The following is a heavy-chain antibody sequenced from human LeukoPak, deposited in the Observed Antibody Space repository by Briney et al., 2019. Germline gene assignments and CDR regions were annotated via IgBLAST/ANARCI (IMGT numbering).Heavy chain of an antibody. J-gene: IGHJ3*02. CDR1: GFTFSSYS. CDR2: ISSSSSYI. Sequence: PGGSLRLSCAASGFTFSSYSMNWVRQAPGKGLEWVSSISSSSSYIYYADSVKGRFTISRDNAKNSLYLQMNSLRAEDTAVYYCARGGLRRVDAFDIWGQGTMVTVSS. D-gene: IGHD5/OR15-5a*01. V-gene: IGHV3-21*04. CDR3: ARGGLRRVDAFDI.